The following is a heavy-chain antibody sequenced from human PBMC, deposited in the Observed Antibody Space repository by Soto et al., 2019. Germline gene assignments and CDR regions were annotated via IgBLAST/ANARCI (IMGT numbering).Heavy chain of an antibody. J-gene: IGHJ4*02. D-gene: IGHD3-9*01. CDR2: ISFDGSSE. CDR1: GFTFSNYG. Sequence: GGYLRLSCAAAGFTFSNYGMHWVRQAPGKGLEWVAVISFDGSSEYYAVSVKGRFSISRANSKNTVYLQMSSLRTEDTAVYYCARADRDMLTGYYGEFDYWGQGTLVTVSS. CDR3: ARADRDMLTGYYGEFDY. V-gene: IGHV3-30-3*01.